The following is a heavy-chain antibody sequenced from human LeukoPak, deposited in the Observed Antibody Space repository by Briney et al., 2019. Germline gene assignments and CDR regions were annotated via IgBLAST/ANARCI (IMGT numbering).Heavy chain of an antibody. CDR2: IYYSGST. J-gene: IGHJ3*02. V-gene: IGHV4-31*03. D-gene: IGHD2-2*01. CDR3: AREPRGYQLFPNAFDI. Sequence: SETLSLTCTVSDGSISSGGYYWSWIRQHPGKGLEWIGYIYYSGSTYYNPSLKSRVTISVDTSKNQFSLKLSSVTAADTAVYYCAREPRGYQLFPNAFDIWGQGTMVTVSS. CDR1: DGSISSGGYY.